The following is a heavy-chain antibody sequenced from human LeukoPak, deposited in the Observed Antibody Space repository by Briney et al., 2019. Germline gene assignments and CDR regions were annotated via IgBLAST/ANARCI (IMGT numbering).Heavy chain of an antibody. Sequence: GASVKVSCKASGYTFTGYYMHWVRQAPGQGPEWMGWINPNSGGTNYAQKFQGRVTMTRDTSISTAYMELSRLRSDDTAVYYCARVRYYGDLPCFDYWGQGTLVTVSS. D-gene: IGHD4-17*01. V-gene: IGHV1-2*02. CDR1: GYTFTGYY. J-gene: IGHJ4*02. CDR3: ARVRYYGDLPCFDY. CDR2: INPNSGGT.